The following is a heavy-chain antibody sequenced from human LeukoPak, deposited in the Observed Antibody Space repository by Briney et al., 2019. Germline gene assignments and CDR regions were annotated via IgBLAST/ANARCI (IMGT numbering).Heavy chain of an antibody. Sequence: ASVKVSCKVSGYTLTELSMHWVRQAPGKGLEWMGGFDPEDGETIYAQKFQGRVTMTRDTSISTAYMELSRLRSDDTAVYYCARAPPRNQIDYWGQGTLVTVSS. V-gene: IGHV1-24*01. CDR1: GYTLTELS. D-gene: IGHD1-14*01. CDR2: FDPEDGET. J-gene: IGHJ4*02. CDR3: ARAPPRNQIDY.